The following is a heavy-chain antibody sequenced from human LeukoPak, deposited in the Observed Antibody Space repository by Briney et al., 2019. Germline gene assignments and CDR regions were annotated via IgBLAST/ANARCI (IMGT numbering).Heavy chain of an antibody. CDR3: ATLISGIAVAGTTDY. V-gene: IGHV1-24*01. CDR1: GYTLTELS. J-gene: IGHJ4*02. Sequence: ASVNVSCKVSGYTLTELSIHWVRQAPGKGLEWMGGFDPEDGEIIDAQKFQGRVTMTEDTSTNTAYMELSSLRSEDTAVYYCATLISGIAVAGTTDYWGQGTLVTVSS. CDR2: FDPEDGEI. D-gene: IGHD6-19*01.